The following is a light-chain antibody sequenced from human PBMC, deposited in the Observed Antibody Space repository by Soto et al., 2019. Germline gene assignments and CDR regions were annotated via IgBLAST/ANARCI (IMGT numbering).Light chain of an antibody. CDR3: SSYTSSSPHV. Sequence: QSVLTQPASVSGSPGQSITISCTGTSSDVGGYNYVSWYQQHPGKAPKLMIYEVSNRPSGVSNRFSGSKSGNTASLTISGLQAEEEADYYCSSYTSSSPHVFGTGTKVT. V-gene: IGLV2-14*01. CDR2: EVS. J-gene: IGLJ1*01. CDR1: SSDVGGYNY.